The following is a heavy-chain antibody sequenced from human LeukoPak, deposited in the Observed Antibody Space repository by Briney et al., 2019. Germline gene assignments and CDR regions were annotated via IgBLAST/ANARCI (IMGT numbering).Heavy chain of an antibody. CDR3: AKGYCSSTSCHLDY. CDR1: GFTFSSYA. J-gene: IGHJ4*02. D-gene: IGHD2-2*01. V-gene: IGHV3-30-3*01. CDR2: ISYDGSNK. Sequence: GGSLRLSCAASGFTFSSYAMHWVRQAPGKGLEWVAVISYDGSNKYYADSVKGRFTISRDNAKNSLYLQMNSLRAEDTAVYYCAKGYCSSTSCHLDYWGQGTLVTVSS.